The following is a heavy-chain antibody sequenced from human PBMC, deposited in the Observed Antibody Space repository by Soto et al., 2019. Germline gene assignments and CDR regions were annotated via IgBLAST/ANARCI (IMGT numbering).Heavy chain of an antibody. D-gene: IGHD4-17*01. J-gene: IGHJ4*02. V-gene: IGHV4-39*01. CDR1: GGSISSSSYY. CDR2: IYYSGST. CDR3: ARIGYFMTTVTSGFDY. Sequence: PSETLSLTCTVSGGSISSSSYYWGWIRQPPGKGLEWIGSIYYSGSTYYNPSLKSRVTISVDTSKNQFSLKLSSVTAADTAVYYCARIGYFMTTVTSGFDYWGQGTLVTVSS.